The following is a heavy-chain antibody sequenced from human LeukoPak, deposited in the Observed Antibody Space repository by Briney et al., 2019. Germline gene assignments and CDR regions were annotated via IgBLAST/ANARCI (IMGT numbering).Heavy chain of an antibody. D-gene: IGHD3-16*01. CDR2: LTGSGGST. V-gene: IGHV3-23*01. CDR3: ARERGGYYEKNGYSDY. CDR1: GFTFSSYA. Sequence: GGSLRLSCAASGFTFSSYAMSWVRQAPGKGLEWVSGLTGSGGSTYYADSVKGRFTISRDNSKNTLYLQMNRLRAEDTAVYYCARERGGYYEKNGYSDYWGQGTLVTVSS. J-gene: IGHJ4*02.